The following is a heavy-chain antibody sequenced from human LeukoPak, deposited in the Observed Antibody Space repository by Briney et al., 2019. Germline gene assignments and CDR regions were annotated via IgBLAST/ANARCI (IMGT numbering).Heavy chain of an antibody. Sequence: ASETLSLTCAVYGGSFSGYYWSWIRQPPGKGLEWIGEINHSGSTNYNPSLKSRVTISVDTSKNQFSLKLSSVTAADTAVYYCARGPWIYDYWGQGTLVTVSS. D-gene: IGHD1-7*01. V-gene: IGHV4-34*01. CDR3: ARGPWIYDY. CDR1: GGSFSGYY. J-gene: IGHJ4*02. CDR2: INHSGST.